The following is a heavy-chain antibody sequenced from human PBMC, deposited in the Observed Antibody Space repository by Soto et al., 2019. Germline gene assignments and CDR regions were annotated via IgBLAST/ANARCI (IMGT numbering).Heavy chain of an antibody. V-gene: IGHV4-30-4*01. D-gene: IGHD6-6*01. Sequence: PSETLSLTCTVSGGSISSGDYYWSWIRQPPGKGLEWIGYIYYSGSTYYNPSLKSRGTISLDTPKNQFSLKLISVTAADTAVYYCARERPEGARLAPWGREPLVTLS. J-gene: IGHJ5*02. CDR2: IYYSGST. CDR1: GGSISSGDYY. CDR3: ARERPEGARLAP.